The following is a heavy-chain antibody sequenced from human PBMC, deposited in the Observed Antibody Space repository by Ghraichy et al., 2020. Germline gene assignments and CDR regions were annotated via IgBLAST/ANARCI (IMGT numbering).Heavy chain of an antibody. D-gene: IGHD6-13*01. Sequence: SETLSLTCTVSGGSISSYYWSWIRQPPGKGLEWIGYIYYSGSTNYNPSLKSRVTISVDTSKNQFSLKLSSVTAADTAVYYCARGNQQLLTRRRKGTFDYWGQGTLVTVSS. CDR1: GGSISSYY. CDR3: ARGNQQLLTRRRKGTFDY. CDR2: IYYSGST. J-gene: IGHJ4*02. V-gene: IGHV4-59*01.